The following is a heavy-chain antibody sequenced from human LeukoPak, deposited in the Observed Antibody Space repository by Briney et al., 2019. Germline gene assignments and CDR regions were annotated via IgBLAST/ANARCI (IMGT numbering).Heavy chain of an antibody. V-gene: IGHV4-59*01. CDR1: GGSISTYY. CDR3: ARSTTSWFYYYMDV. CDR2: IYNGGSS. D-gene: IGHD2-2*01. Sequence: SETLSLTCTVSGGSISTYYWSWIRQPPGKGLEWIGYIYNGGSSNYNPSLKSRVTISVGTSKIHLSLKLSSVTAADTAVYYCARSTTSWFYYYMDVWGKGTTVTVSS. J-gene: IGHJ6*03.